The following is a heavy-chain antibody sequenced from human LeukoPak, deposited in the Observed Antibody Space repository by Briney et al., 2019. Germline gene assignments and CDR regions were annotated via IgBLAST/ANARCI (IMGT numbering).Heavy chain of an antibody. D-gene: IGHD3-22*01. J-gene: IGHJ4*02. CDR1: GGTFSSYA. Sequence: SVKVSCKASGGTFSSYAISWVRQAPGQGLEWMGRIIPILGIANYAQKFQGRVTMTEDTSTDTAYMELSSLRSEDTAVYYCATAPRDSSGYYSDYWGQGTLVTVSS. CDR3: ATAPRDSSGYYSDY. CDR2: IIPILGIA. V-gene: IGHV1-69*04.